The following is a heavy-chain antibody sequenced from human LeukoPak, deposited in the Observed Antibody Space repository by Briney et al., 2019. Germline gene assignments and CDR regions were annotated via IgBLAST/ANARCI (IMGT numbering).Heavy chain of an antibody. Sequence: GGSLRLSWAASGFTFDDYGMGWVRQAPGKGLEWVSGFNWNGGSTGYADSVKGRFTISRDNAKNSLYLQMNSLRAEDTALYYCARGGNLDIVVVPAAKDYYYYMDVWGKGTTVTVSS. J-gene: IGHJ6*03. CDR2: FNWNGGST. CDR3: ARGGNLDIVVVPAAKDYYYYMDV. D-gene: IGHD2-2*03. V-gene: IGHV3-20*04. CDR1: GFTFDDYG.